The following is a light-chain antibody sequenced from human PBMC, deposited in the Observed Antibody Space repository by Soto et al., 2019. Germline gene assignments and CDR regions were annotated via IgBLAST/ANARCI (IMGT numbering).Light chain of an antibody. CDR1: QSLLHSNGYNY. V-gene: IGKV2-28*01. Sequence: DIVMTQSPLSLPVTPGEPASISCRSSQSLLHSNGYNYLDWYLQKPGQSPQLLIYLGSNRASGVPDRFSVSGSGTDFTLKISRVEAEDVGLYFCMQALQTPLTFGGGTKVEFK. CDR2: LGS. J-gene: IGKJ4*01. CDR3: MQALQTPLT.